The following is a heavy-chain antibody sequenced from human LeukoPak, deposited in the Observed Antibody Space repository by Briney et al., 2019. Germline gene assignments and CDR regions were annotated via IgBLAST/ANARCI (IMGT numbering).Heavy chain of an antibody. J-gene: IGHJ5*02. D-gene: IGHD3-10*01. CDR1: GYTFTGYY. Sequence: ASVKVSCKASGYTFTGYYMHWVRQAPGQGLEWMGWINPNSGGTNYAQKFQGRVTMTRDTSISTAYMELSRLRSEDTAVYYCASSPVRGVVKWFDPWGQGTLVTVSS. V-gene: IGHV1-2*02. CDR2: INPNSGGT. CDR3: ASSPVRGVVKWFDP.